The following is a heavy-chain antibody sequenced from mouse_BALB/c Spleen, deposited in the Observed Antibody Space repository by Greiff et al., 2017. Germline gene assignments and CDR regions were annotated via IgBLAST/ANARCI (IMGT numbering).Heavy chain of an antibody. CDR3: ARNTLTGTWYFDV. CDR2: IWSGGST. Sequence: QVQLQQSGPGLVQPSQSLSITCTVSGFSLTSYGVHWVRQSPGKGLEWLGVIWSGGSTDYNAAFISRLSISKDNSKSQVFFKMNSLQADDTAIYYCARNTLTGTWYFDVWGAGTTVTVSS. V-gene: IGHV2-4-1*01. D-gene: IGHD4-1*01. CDR1: GFSLTSYG. J-gene: IGHJ1*01.